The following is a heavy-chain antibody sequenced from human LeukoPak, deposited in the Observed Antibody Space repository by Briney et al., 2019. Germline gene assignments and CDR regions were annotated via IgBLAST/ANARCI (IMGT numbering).Heavy chain of an antibody. CDR1: GFTFTSYD. Sequence: ASVKVSCKASGFTFTSYDINWVRQASGQGLEWMGWMNPNSGNTGYAQKFQGRVTMTRDTSISTAYMELRGLRSEDTAVYYCVRDGEGVAISVNYWFDPWGQGTLVTVSS. CDR2: MNPNSGNT. J-gene: IGHJ5*02. CDR3: VRDGEGVAISVNYWFDP. V-gene: IGHV1-8*01. D-gene: IGHD3-10*01.